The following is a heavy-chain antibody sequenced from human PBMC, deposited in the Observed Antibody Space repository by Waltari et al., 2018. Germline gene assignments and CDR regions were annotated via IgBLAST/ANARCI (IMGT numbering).Heavy chain of an antibody. Sequence: EVQLVQSGAEVKKPGESLKISCKASGYSFATYWIGWVRQMPGKGLEWMGSIYPDDSDTTYSPSFQGQVTISADKSINTAYLHWSSLKASDTGIYYCARGLLGGYERGWFDPWGQGTLVTVSS. V-gene: IGHV5-51*01. CDR2: IYPDDSDT. CDR1: GYSFATYW. D-gene: IGHD5-12*01. J-gene: IGHJ5*02. CDR3: ARGLLGGYERGWFDP.